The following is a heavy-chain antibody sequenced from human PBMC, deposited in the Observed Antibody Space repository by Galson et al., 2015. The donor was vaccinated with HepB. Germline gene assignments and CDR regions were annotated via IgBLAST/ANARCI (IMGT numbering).Heavy chain of an antibody. CDR2: ISAYNGNT. CDR1: GYTFTSYG. J-gene: IGHJ5*02. CDR3: ARDHSWAAADTSNWFDP. V-gene: IGHV1-18*04. D-gene: IGHD6-13*01. Sequence: SVKVSCKASGYTFTSYGISWVRQAPGQGLEWMGWISAYNGNTNYAQKLQGRVTMTTDTSTSTAYMELRSLRSDDTAVYYCARDHSWAAADTSNWFDPWGQGTLVTVSS.